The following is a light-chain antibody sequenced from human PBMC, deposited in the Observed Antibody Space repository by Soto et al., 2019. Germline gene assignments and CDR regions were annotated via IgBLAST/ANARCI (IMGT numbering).Light chain of an antibody. CDR2: DAS. CDR1: QSISSW. CDR3: QQYTSLVT. Sequence: DIQMTQSPSTLSASVGDRVTITCRASQSISSWLAWYQQKPGKAPKLLIYDASSLESGVPSRFSGSGSGTEFTLTISSLQPDDVATYYCQQYTSLVTFGQGTKLEIK. V-gene: IGKV1-5*01. J-gene: IGKJ2*01.